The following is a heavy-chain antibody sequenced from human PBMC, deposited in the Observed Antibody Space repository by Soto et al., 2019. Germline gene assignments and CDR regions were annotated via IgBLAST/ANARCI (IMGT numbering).Heavy chain of an antibody. CDR2: ISDDGSNK. CDR3: AREAVAEYYYYGMDV. V-gene: IGHV3-30*14. Sequence: RGSLIISWASSGFTFSIYAMPWVRQAPGKGLEWVAVISDDGSNKYYADSVKGRFTISRDNSKNTLYRQMNSLRAEDTAVYYCAREAVAEYYYYGMDVWGQGTPVTVSS. CDR1: GFTFSIYA. J-gene: IGHJ6*02. D-gene: IGHD6-19*01.